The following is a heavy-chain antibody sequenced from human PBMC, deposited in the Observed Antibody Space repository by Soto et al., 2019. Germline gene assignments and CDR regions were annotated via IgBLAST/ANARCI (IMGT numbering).Heavy chain of an antibody. CDR2: MYYTGVT. J-gene: IGHJ6*02. Sequence: SETLSLTCSVSGGSVRSGNHFWNWIRQPPGRGLEWLGYMYYTGVTNYNPSLKSRVSMSVDTSEDQFSLNLTSLTAADTAVYYCARGGEPLGYYGLDVWGQGTTVTVSS. V-gene: IGHV4-61*01. CDR3: ARGGEPLGYYGLDV. CDR1: GGSVRSGNHF.